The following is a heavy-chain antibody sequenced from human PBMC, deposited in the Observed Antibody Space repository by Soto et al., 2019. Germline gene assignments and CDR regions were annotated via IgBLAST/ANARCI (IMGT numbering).Heavy chain of an antibody. J-gene: IGHJ2*01. CDR2: ISSNGGST. V-gene: IGHV3-64*01. CDR3: ARSMITFGGVIVIGYFDL. Sequence: PGGSLRLSCAASGFTFISYAMHLVRQAPGKGLEYVSAISSNGGSTYYANSVKGRFTISRDNSKNTLYLQMGSLRAEDMAVYYCARSMITFGGVIVIGYFDLWGRGTLVTVSS. D-gene: IGHD3-16*02. CDR1: GFTFISYA.